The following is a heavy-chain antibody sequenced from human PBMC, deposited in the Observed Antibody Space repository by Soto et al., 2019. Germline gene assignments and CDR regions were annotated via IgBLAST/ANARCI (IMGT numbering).Heavy chain of an antibody. Sequence: QLQLQESGPRLVKPSETLTLTCSVSGGSIGNSNYYWGWVRQPPGKGLEWIAEIYYSGSIYYNQSRRCRLTISVDTSKNQFSLRVTSRTAADTAVYYCARHAPYTGSYPSIWSLDNWGQGILVTVSS. CDR2: IYYSGSI. CDR3: ARHAPYTGSYPSIWSLDN. V-gene: IGHV4-39*01. D-gene: IGHD1-26*01. CDR1: GGSIGNSNYY. J-gene: IGHJ4*02.